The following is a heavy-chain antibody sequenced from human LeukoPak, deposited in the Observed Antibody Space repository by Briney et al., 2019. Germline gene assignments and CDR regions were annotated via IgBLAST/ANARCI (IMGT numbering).Heavy chain of an antibody. CDR1: GFTFSSCV. J-gene: IGHJ3*02. V-gene: IGHV3-64D*09. CDR2: VSSIGGST. D-gene: IGHD2-8*01. CDR3: VKEGNGAFDI. Sequence: PGGSLRLSCSASGFTFSSCVMFWVRQAPGKGLEYVSAVSSIGGSTYYADSVKGRFTISRDNSKNTLYLQMISLRPEDTAVYYCVKEGNGAFDIWGQGTMVTVSS.